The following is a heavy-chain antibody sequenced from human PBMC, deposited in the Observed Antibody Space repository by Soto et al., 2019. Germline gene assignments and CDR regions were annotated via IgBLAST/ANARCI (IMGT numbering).Heavy chain of an antibody. CDR2: AYHNGLT. CDR1: VDSVTRNVC. Sequence: LSLTCAFSVDSVTRNVCWSWVRQPPGKGLEWIGEAYHNGLTDYNPSLKSRVTMSVDTSKNEFSLKLASLTAADTAIYYCARDAAVPGESDRFDYWGQGTLVTVSS. CDR3: ARDAAVPGESDRFDY. J-gene: IGHJ4*02. D-gene: IGHD6-19*01. V-gene: IGHV4-4*02.